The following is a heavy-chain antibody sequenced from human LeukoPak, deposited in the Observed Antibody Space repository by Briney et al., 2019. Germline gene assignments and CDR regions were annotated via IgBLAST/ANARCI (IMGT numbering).Heavy chain of an antibody. V-gene: IGHV1-8*01. J-gene: IGHJ5*02. Sequence: ASVKVSCKASGYTFTSYGTNWVRQATGQGLEWMGWMNPNSGNTGYAQKFQGRVTMTRNTSISTAYMELSSLRSEDTAVYYCARGRLPGIAVVIWFDPWGQGTLVTVSS. CDR3: ARGRLPGIAVVIWFDP. CDR1: GYTFTSYG. CDR2: MNPNSGNT. D-gene: IGHD6-19*01.